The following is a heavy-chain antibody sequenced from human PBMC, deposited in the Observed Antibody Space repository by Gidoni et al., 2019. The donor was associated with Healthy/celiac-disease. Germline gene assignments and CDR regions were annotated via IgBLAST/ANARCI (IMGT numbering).Heavy chain of an antibody. V-gene: IGHV4-34*01. Sequence: QVQLQQWGAGLLKPSATLSLTCAVYGGSFSCYYWSWIRQPPGKGLEWIGEINHSGSTNYNPSLKSRVTISVDTSKNQFSLKLSSVTAADTAVYYCARGRHSSSRGEGGVLDYWGQGTLVTVSS. D-gene: IGHD6-13*01. J-gene: IGHJ4*02. CDR2: INHSGST. CDR3: ARGRHSSSRGEGGVLDY. CDR1: GGSFSCYY.